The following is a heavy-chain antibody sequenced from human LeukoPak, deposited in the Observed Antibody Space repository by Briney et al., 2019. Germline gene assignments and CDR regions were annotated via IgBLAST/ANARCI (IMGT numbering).Heavy chain of an antibody. J-gene: IGHJ6*04. V-gene: IGHV1-18*01. CDR3: ARDRPNYYDDSGHFSLLDV. Sequence: GASVKVSCKASGYTFTSYGISWVRQAPGQGLEWMGWISGYNGNTNYAQKVQGRVTMTTDTSTSTAYMELRSLRSDDTAVYYCARDRPNYYDDSGHFSLLDVWGKGTTVTVSS. CDR2: ISGYNGNT. D-gene: IGHD3-22*01. CDR1: GYTFTSYG.